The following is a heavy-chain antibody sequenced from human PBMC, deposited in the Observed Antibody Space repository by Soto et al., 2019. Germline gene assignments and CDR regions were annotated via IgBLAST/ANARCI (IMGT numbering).Heavy chain of an antibody. CDR1: GFSFSNAW. Sequence: EVQMVESGGGLVKPGGSLRLSCAASGFSFSNAWMSWVRQAPGKGLEWVGRIKTNTDGGTTDYAAPVKGRFTISRDDSKNTVFLQMNSLKTEDTAVYYCTGGDIAGDFDYWGQGTLVTVSS. D-gene: IGHD5-12*01. CDR2: IKTNTDGGTT. CDR3: TGGDIAGDFDY. J-gene: IGHJ4*02. V-gene: IGHV3-15*01.